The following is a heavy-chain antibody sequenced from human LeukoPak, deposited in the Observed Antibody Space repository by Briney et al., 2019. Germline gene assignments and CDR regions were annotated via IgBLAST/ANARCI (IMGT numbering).Heavy chain of an antibody. J-gene: IGHJ5*02. CDR2: IYYSGST. V-gene: IGHV4-39*07. CDR1: VDSTFGTMAR. Sequence: PETPSDSRTQSVDSTFGTMARSGSVRQPPGKGLEWIGSIYYSGSTYYNPSLKSRVTISVDTSNAQFSLKLSSVTGAGMAVYDCARASASEATYFEPWGRGSLVTVSS. CDR3: ARASASEATYFEP. D-gene: IGHD3-9*01.